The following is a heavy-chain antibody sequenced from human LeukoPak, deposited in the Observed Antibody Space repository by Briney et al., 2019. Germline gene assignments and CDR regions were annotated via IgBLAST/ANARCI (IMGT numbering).Heavy chain of an antibody. CDR1: GYTFTSYD. CDR2: MNPNSGNT. J-gene: IGHJ4*02. CDR3: ARGTPRETEYCSGGSCYSAVDY. V-gene: IGHV1-8*01. D-gene: IGHD2-15*01. Sequence: GASVKVSCKASGYTFTSYDINWVRQATGQGLEWMGWMNPNSGNTGYAQKFQGRVTMTRNTSISTAYMELSSLRSEDTAVYYCARGTPRETEYCSGGSCYSAVDYWGQGTLVTVSS.